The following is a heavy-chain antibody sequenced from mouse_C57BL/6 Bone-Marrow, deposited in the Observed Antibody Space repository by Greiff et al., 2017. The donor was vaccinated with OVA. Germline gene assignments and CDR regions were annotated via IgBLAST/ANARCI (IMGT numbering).Heavy chain of an antibody. CDR1: GFTFSDYY. J-gene: IGHJ2*01. V-gene: IGHV5-12*01. D-gene: IGHD4-1*01. Sequence: EVMLVESGGGLVQPGGSLKLSCAASGFTFSDYYMYWVRQTPEKRLEWVAYISNGGGSTYYPDTVKGRFTISRDNAKNTLYLQMSRLKSEDTAMYYCARQRGSGTGPVDYWGQGTTLTVSS. CDR3: ARQRGSGTGPVDY. CDR2: ISNGGGST.